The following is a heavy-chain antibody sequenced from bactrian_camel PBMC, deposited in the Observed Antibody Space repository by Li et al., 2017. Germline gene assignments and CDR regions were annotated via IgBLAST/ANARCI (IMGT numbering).Heavy chain of an antibody. CDR2: IDARGSTT. J-gene: IGHJ4*01. CDR1: GYMYGLYC. CDR3: APVTAGPPVNDPRLCGAFAR. D-gene: IGHD1*01. V-gene: IGHV3S40*01. Sequence: DVQLVESVGGSVQAGGSLRLSCEVSGYMYGLYCMGWFRQAPGKELEWVATIDARGSTTYYPPRLEGRFTISKDNVATTVYLQMNNLQLDDTAQYYCAPVTAGPPVNDPRLCGAFARWGQGTQVTVS.